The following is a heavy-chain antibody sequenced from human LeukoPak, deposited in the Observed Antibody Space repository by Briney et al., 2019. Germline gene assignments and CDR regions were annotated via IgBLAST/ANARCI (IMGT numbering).Heavy chain of an antibody. D-gene: IGHD4-17*01. CDR2: IIPIFGTA. J-gene: IGHJ4*02. CDR3: AGSAANYGEDGPAGY. CDR1: GGTFSRYA. V-gene: IGHV1-69*13. Sequence: SVKVSCKASGGTFSRYAISWVRQAPGQGLEWMGGIIPIFGTANNAQKFQGRVTITADESTSTAYMELRSLRSEDTAVYYCAGSAANYGEDGPAGYWGQGTLVTVSS.